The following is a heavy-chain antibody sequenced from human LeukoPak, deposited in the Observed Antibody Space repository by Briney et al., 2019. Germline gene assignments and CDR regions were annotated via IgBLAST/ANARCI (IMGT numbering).Heavy chain of an antibody. V-gene: IGHV4-59*01. CDR2: IYYSGST. J-gene: IGHJ4*02. D-gene: IGHD3-10*01. Sequence: SETLSLTCTVSGGSISSYYWSWIRQPPGKGLEWIGYIYYSGSTNYNPSLKRRVTISVDTSKNQFSLKLSSVTAADTAVYYCASNYYGSGSPFDYWGQGTLVTVSS. CDR3: ASNYYGSGSPFDY. CDR1: GGSISSYY.